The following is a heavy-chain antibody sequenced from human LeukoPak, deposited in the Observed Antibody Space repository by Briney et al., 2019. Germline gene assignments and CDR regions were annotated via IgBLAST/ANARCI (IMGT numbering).Heavy chain of an antibody. V-gene: IGHV4-39*07. D-gene: IGHD4/OR15-4a*01. J-gene: IGHJ4*02. CDR3: GREGRDGAFYYHDY. CDR2: IYYSGTA. Sequence: KTSETLSLTCTVSGGSISRSSYYWGWIRQPPGKGLEWLGSIYYSGTAYYDPSLKSRVTISVDTSKNQFSLNLNSVTAADTAVYYCGREGRDGAFYYHDYWGQGTLVTVSS. CDR1: GGSISRSSYY.